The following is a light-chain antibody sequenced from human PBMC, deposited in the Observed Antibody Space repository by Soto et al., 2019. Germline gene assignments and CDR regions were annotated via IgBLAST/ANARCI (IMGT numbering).Light chain of an antibody. CDR1: SSDVGGYNS. V-gene: IGLV2-14*01. CDR2: EVN. Sequence: QSVLTQPASVSGSPGQSITISCTGTSSDVGGYNSVSWYQQHPGKAPKLMIYEVNNRPSGVSNRFSASKSANTASLTISGLQAEDEAEYSCNSYTSTGAYVFGTGTKVTVL. CDR3: NSYTSTGAYV. J-gene: IGLJ1*01.